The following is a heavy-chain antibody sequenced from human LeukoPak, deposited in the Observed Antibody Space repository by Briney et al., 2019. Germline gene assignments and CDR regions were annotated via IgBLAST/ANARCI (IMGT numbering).Heavy chain of an antibody. J-gene: IGHJ4*02. CDR3: ARLGYSNKWLMIDY. Sequence: GESLKISCKASGYNFNSYWIGWVRQMPGKGLEWMGLIYLGDFDIRYSPPFQGQVTISADRSITTAFLQWTSLKASDTAMYYCARLGYSNKWLMIDYWGQGTLVTVSS. V-gene: IGHV5-51*01. D-gene: IGHD5-18*01. CDR2: IYLGDFDI. CDR1: GYNFNSYW.